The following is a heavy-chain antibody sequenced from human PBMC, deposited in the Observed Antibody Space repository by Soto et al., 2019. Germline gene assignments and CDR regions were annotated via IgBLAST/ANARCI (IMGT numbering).Heavy chain of an antibody. Sequence: GASVKVSCKASGYTFTSYGISWVRQAPGQGLEWMGWISAYNGNTNYAQKLQGRVTVTTDTSTSTAYMELRSLRSDDTAVYYCARPGYSGYDSYYYYYYYMDVWGKGTTVTVSS. J-gene: IGHJ6*03. CDR2: ISAYNGNT. CDR3: ARPGYSGYDSYYYYYYYMDV. V-gene: IGHV1-18*01. D-gene: IGHD5-12*01. CDR1: GYTFTSYG.